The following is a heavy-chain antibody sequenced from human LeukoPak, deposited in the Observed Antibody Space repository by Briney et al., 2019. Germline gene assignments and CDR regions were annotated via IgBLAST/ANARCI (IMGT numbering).Heavy chain of an antibody. CDR1: GGTFSSYA. CDR3: ARDIDRSSGYYRQRNWFDP. V-gene: IGHV1-69*05. Sequence: GASVKVSCKASGGTFSSYAISWVRQAPGQGLEWMGRIISIFGTANYAQKFQGRVTITTDESTSTAYMELSSLRSEDTAVYYCARDIDRSSGYYRQRNWFDPWGQGTLVTVSS. J-gene: IGHJ5*02. CDR2: IISIFGTA. D-gene: IGHD3-22*01.